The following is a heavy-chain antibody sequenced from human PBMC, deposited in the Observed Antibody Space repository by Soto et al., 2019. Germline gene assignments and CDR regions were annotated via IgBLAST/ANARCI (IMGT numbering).Heavy chain of an antibody. CDR2: IGESGTPI. CDR3: ARYIPGVRYYGMDV. D-gene: IGHD2-2*01. Sequence: EVQLLESGGGLVQPGGSLRLSCAASGFSFSSYAMKWVRQAPGKGLEWVSLIGESGTPIYYADSVKGRFSISRDKSGNTLFLEMYSLRAEDTAVYYCARYIPGVRYYGMDVWGQGTTVIVSS. V-gene: IGHV3-23*01. J-gene: IGHJ6*02. CDR1: GFSFSSYA.